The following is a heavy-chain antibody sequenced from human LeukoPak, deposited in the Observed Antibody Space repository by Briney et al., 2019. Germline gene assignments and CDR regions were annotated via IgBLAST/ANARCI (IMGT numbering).Heavy chain of an antibody. CDR2: ISAYNGNT. D-gene: IGHD2-21*01. CDR1: GYTFISYG. Sequence: RASVRVSCKASGYTFISYGISWVRQAPGQGLEWMGWISAYNGNTNYAQKLQGRVTMTTDTSTSTAYMELRSLRSDDTAVYYCARDSNPPICMDVWGQGTTVTVSS. V-gene: IGHV1-18*01. J-gene: IGHJ6*02. CDR3: ARDSNPPICMDV.